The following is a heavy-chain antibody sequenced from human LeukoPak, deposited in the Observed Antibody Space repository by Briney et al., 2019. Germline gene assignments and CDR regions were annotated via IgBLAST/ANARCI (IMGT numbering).Heavy chain of an antibody. D-gene: IGHD5-12*01. V-gene: IGHV3-23*01. CDR3: AKEAGYSGYDYPDY. CDR1: GFTFSSYA. Sequence: GGSLRVSCAASGFTFSSYAMSWVRQAPGKGLEWVSATSGSGYSTYYADSVKGRFTISRDNSKNTLYLQMNSLRAEDTAVYYCAKEAGYSGYDYPDYWGQGTLVTVSS. CDR2: TSGSGYST. J-gene: IGHJ4*02.